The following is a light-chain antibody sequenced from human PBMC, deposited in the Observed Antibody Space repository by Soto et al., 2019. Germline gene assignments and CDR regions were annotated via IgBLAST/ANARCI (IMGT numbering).Light chain of an antibody. Sequence: QSALTQPRSVSGSPGQSVTISCTGTSSDVGGYNYVSWYQQHPGKAPKLMIYDVSKRPSGVADRFSGSKSGNTASLTISGRQAEDEADYYCCSYAGSYTVVFGGGTKVTVL. J-gene: IGLJ2*01. CDR3: CSYAGSYTVV. CDR2: DVS. CDR1: SSDVGGYNY. V-gene: IGLV2-11*01.